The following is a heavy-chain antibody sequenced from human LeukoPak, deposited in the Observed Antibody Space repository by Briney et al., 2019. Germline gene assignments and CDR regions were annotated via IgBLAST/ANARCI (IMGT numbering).Heavy chain of an antibody. Sequence: SETLSFTSAVYGGSFSGYYWSWIPQRPGKGLKWSGEINHSGSTNYNPSLKSRVTISVDTSKNQFPLKLSSVPAADTAVYYCARGGRITMIVVVQRAFDIWGQGTMVTVSS. CDR2: INHSGST. V-gene: IGHV4-34*01. CDR3: ARGGRITMIVVVQRAFDI. J-gene: IGHJ3*02. CDR1: GGSFSGYY. D-gene: IGHD3-22*01.